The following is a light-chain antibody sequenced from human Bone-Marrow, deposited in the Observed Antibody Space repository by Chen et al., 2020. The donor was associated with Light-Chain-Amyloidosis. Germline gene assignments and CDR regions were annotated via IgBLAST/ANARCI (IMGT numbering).Light chain of an antibody. Sequence: SYELTQPPSASGSPGQTARITCSGDALPTNYAYWYQQKPGQAPVLVIHRDTERPSGISEQFSGSSSGTTATLTISGVQAEDEADYHCQSADSSGTYEVIFGGGTKLTVL. J-gene: IGLJ2*01. V-gene: IGLV3-25*03. CDR2: RDT. CDR3: QSADSSGTYEVI. CDR1: ALPTNY.